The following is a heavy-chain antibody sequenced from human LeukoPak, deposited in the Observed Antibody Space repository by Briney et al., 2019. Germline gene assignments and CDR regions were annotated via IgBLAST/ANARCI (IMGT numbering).Heavy chain of an antibody. J-gene: IGHJ4*02. CDR1: GGSISSGSYY. V-gene: IGHV4-61*02. Sequence: SETLSLTCTVSGGSISSGSYYWSWIRQPAGKGREWIGRIHTSGSTNYNPSLKSRVTISVDPSKNQFSLKLSSVAAADTAVYYCARGDPNMANNAFDYWGQGTLVTVSS. CDR2: IHTSGST. D-gene: IGHD5-24*01. CDR3: ARGDPNMANNAFDY.